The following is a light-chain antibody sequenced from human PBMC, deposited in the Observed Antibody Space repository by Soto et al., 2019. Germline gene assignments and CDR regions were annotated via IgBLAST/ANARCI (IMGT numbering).Light chain of an antibody. CDR3: MHTLQGRT. V-gene: IGKV2-28*01. CDR1: QSLLHSNGHYY. CDR2: SGS. Sequence: DIVVTQSPLSLPVTPGEPASISCTSSQSLLHSNGHYYLDWYLQKPGQSPQVLIYSGSNRASGVPERFSGSGSGADFTLKISRVEAEDVGVYYCMHTLQGRTFGQGTRVEIK. J-gene: IGKJ1*01.